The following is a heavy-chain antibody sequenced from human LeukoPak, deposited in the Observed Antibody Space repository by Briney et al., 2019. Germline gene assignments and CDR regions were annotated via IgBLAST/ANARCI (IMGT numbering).Heavy chain of an antibody. CDR2: INTNTGNP. CDR3: ASPYSGSYYYYYMDV. Sequence: ASVKVSCKASGYTFTSYAMNWVRQAPGQGLEWMGWINTNTGNPTYAQGFTGRFVFSLDTSVSTAYLQISSLKAEDTAMYYCASPYSGSYYYYYMDVWGKGTTVTVSS. J-gene: IGHJ6*03. D-gene: IGHD1-26*01. V-gene: IGHV7-4-1*02. CDR1: GYTFTSYA.